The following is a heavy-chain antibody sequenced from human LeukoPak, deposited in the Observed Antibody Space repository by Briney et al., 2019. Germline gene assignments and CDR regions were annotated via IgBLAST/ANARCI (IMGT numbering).Heavy chain of an antibody. J-gene: IGHJ4*02. Sequence: GGSLRLSCVATGFSFSNYSMHWVRQAPGKGLEWDSYISRTDNIVYYADSVKGRFTISRDNAKDSLFLQMESLSDEDTAVYYCANLTHWGQGILVTVSS. V-gene: IGHV3-48*02. CDR1: GFSFSNYS. CDR2: ISRTDNIV. D-gene: IGHD2-21*02. CDR3: ANLTH.